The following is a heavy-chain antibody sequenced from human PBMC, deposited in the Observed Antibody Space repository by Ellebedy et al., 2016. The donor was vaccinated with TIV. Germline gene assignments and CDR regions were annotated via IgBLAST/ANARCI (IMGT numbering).Heavy chain of an antibody. D-gene: IGHD5-12*01. CDR3: ARDLGSTPLHYYYGMDV. V-gene: IGHV3-66*01. Sequence: PGGSLRLSCSVSGFTVSLNHMSWVRQPPGKGLEWVSVIYSGATTYYRDSVQGRFTISRDNSKNTLYLQMDSLRAEDTAVYYCARDLGSTPLHYYYGMDVWGQGTTVTVSS. CDR1: GFTVSLNH. J-gene: IGHJ6*02. CDR2: IYSGATT.